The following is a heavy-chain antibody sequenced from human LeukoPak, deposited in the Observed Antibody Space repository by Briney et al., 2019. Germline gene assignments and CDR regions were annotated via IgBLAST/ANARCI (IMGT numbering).Heavy chain of an antibody. J-gene: IGHJ4*02. CDR1: GYTFTSYG. Sequence: ASVKVSCKASGYTFTSYGISWVRQAPGQGLEWMGWISAYNGNTNYAQKLQGRVTMTTDTSTSTAYMELRSLRSEDTAVYYCATGQTYYYDSSGYYHFDYWGQGTLVTVSS. D-gene: IGHD3-22*01. V-gene: IGHV1-18*01. CDR2: ISAYNGNT. CDR3: ATGQTYYYDSSGYYHFDY.